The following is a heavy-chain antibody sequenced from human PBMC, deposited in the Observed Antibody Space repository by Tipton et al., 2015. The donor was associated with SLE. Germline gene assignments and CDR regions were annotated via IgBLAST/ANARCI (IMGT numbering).Heavy chain of an antibody. J-gene: IGHJ4*02. CDR1: GGPISSGSSY. CDR2: VLYSGST. Sequence: TLSLTCTVSGGPISSGSSYWGWIRQPPGKGLEWIGTVLYSGSTHYSSSLESRVSISIDTSKNQFSLKLTSVTAADTAVYYCASLVSSNWYFDYWGQGTLVTVSS. CDR3: ASLVSSNWYFDY. D-gene: IGHD6-13*01. V-gene: IGHV4-39*07.